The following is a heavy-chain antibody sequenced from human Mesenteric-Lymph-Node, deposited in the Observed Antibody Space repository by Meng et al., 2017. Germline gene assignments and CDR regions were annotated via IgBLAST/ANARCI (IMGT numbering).Heavy chain of an antibody. J-gene: IGHJ4*02. V-gene: IGHV4-30-4*01. CDR3: GRDQGRELINH. Sequence: QRRLQESGPGMSKPSQTLSLTCTVSGGSISSGDYYWSWIRQPPGKGLEWIGYIYYSGSTYYNPSLKSRVTISVDTSKNQFSLKLSSVTAADAAVYYCGRDQGRELINHWGQGALVTVSS. CDR1: GGSISSGDYY. D-gene: IGHD1-7*01. CDR2: IYYSGST.